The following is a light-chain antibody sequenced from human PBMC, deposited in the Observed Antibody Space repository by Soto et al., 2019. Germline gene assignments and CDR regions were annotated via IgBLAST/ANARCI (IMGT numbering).Light chain of an antibody. CDR3: QSYDCSLSGYV. V-gene: IGLV1-40*01. CDR2: GNT. J-gene: IGLJ1*01. Sequence: QSVLTQPPSVSGAPGQRVTISCTGSSSYIGAGYDVHWYQQLPGAAPKLLFYGNTNRPSGVPDRFSGSKSGTSASLAITGLQAEDEADDYCQSYDCSLSGYVFGTGTKLTVL. CDR1: SSYIGAGYD.